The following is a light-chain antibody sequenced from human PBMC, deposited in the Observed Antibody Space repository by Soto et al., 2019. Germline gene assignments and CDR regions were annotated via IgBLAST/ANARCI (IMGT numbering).Light chain of an antibody. CDR2: GAS. J-gene: IGKJ5*01. V-gene: IGKV1-39*01. CDR3: QQGYSTPIT. CDR1: QSISSL. Sequence: DLQMTQSPSSLSASVGDRVTITCRASQSISSLLNWHQRKPGKAPKVLIYGASSLQSGVPSRFSGIGSGTDFTLTISSLQPEDFATYYCQQGYSTPITFGQGTRLDIK.